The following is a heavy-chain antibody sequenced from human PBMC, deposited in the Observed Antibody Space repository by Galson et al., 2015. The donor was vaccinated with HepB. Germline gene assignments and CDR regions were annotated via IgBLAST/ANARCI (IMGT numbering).Heavy chain of an antibody. J-gene: IGHJ4*02. D-gene: IGHD6-19*01. CDR2: ITPSGDNT. Sequence: SLRLSCAASGFTFSYYAMAWVRQAPGKGLEWISAITPSGDNTYSADSMKGRYFISRDNSQNTLFLQMNSLRADDTAIYFCAKVFPEKTDGWYRQALYYFGSWRQGTRVTVSS. V-gene: IGHV3-23*01. CDR3: AKVFPEKTDGWYRQALYYFGS. CDR1: GFTFSYYA.